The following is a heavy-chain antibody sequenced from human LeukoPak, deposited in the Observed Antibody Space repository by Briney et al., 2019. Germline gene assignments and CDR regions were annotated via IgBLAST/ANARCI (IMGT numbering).Heavy chain of an antibody. Sequence: SETLSLTCTVSGGSISSYYWSWIRQPPGKGLEWIGYIYYSGSTNYNPSLKSRVTISVDTSKDQFSLKLSSVTAADTAVYYCARVVTLLDYYYYMDVWGKGTTVTVSS. J-gene: IGHJ6*03. CDR1: GGSISSYY. CDR3: ARVVTLLDYYYYMDV. V-gene: IGHV4-59*01. CDR2: IYYSGST. D-gene: IGHD4-23*01.